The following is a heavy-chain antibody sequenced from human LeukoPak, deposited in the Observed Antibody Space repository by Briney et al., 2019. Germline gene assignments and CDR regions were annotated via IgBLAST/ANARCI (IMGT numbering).Heavy chain of an antibody. CDR2: INPNSGGT. CDR3: ARVRANWGLAFDI. V-gene: IGHV1-2*02. J-gene: IGHJ3*02. Sequence: ASVKVSCKASGYTFTGYYMHWVRQAPGQGLEWMGWINPNSGGTNYAQKFQGRVTMTRDTSISTAYMELSSLRSEDTAVYYCARVRANWGLAFDIWGQGTMVTVSS. CDR1: GYTFTGYY. D-gene: IGHD7-27*01.